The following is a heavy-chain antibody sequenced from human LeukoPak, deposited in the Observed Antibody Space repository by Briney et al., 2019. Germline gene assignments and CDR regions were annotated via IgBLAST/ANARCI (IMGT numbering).Heavy chain of an antibody. J-gene: IGHJ3*02. D-gene: IGHD1-26*01. CDR1: GGSISSYY. V-gene: IGHV4-59*08. CDR3: ARHREDAFDI. Sequence: SETLSLTCTVSGGSISSYYWSWIRQPPGKGLEWIGYIYYSGSTNYNPSFKSRVTISVDTSKNQFSLKLSSVTAADTAVYYCARHREDAFDIWGQGTMVTVSS. CDR2: IYYSGST.